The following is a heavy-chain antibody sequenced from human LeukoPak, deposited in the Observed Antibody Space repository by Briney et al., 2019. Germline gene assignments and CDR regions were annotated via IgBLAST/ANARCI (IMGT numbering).Heavy chain of an antibody. CDR3: TRGSIAYYYMDV. CDR2: INHSGST. V-gene: IGHV4-34*01. D-gene: IGHD3-22*01. J-gene: IGHJ6*03. CDR1: GGSFSGYY. Sequence: SETLSLTCAVYGGSFSGYYWSWIRKPPGKCLEWIGEINHSGSTNYNPSLKSRVTISVDTSKNQFSLKLSSVTAADTAVYYCTRGSIAYYYMDVWGKGTTVTISS.